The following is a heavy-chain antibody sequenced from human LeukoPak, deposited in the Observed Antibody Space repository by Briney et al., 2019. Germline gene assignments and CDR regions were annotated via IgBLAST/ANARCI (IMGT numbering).Heavy chain of an antibody. D-gene: IGHD3-22*01. J-gene: IGHJ4*02. Sequence: PGGSLRLSCAVSGFTFSSYGMHWVRQAPGQGLEWVAFIRYDGSNKYYADPVKGRFTISRDNSKNTLYLQMNSLRAADTAVYYGHSSGYYGFDYWGQGTPITVSP. V-gene: IGHV3-30*02. CDR3: HSSGYYGFDY. CDR1: GFTFSSYG. CDR2: IRYDGSNK.